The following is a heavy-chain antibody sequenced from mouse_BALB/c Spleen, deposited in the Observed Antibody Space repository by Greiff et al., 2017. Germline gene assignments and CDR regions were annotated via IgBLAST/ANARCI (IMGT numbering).Heavy chain of an antibody. CDR3: VRRVRDYYAMDY. J-gene: IGHJ4*01. V-gene: IGHV3-8*02. Sequence: DVKLVESGPSLVKPSQTLSLTCSVTGDSITSGYWNWIRKFPGNKLEYMGYISYSGSTYYNPSLKSRISITRDTSKNQYYLQLNSVTTEDTATYYCVRRVRDYYAMDYWGQGTSVTVSS. CDR2: ISYSGST. D-gene: IGHD1-1*01. CDR1: GDSITSGY.